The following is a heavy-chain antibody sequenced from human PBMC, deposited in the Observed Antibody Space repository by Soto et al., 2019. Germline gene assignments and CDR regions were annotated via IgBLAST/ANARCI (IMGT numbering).Heavy chain of an antibody. D-gene: IGHD6-19*01. CDR2: IYYSGST. V-gene: IGHV4-61*01. Sequence: QVQLQESGPGLVKPSETLSLTCTVSGGSVNSGNYYWSWIRQSPGKGLEWIGHIYYSGSTNYNPXLKSRVTMSVXXPXNXFSLKLSSVTAADTAVYYCARDIGQWLGYYYYGMDVWGQGTTVTVSS. CDR1: GGSVNSGNYY. CDR3: ARDIGQWLGYYYYGMDV. J-gene: IGHJ6*02.